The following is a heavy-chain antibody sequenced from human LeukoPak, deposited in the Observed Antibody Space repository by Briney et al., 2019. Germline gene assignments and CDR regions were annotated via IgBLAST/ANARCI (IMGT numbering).Heavy chain of an antibody. J-gene: IGHJ4*02. V-gene: IGHV4-34*01. D-gene: IGHD4-17*01. Sequence: SETLSLTCAVYGASFSGYYWSWIRQPPGKGLEWIGEINHSGSTNYNPSLKSRVTISVDTSKNQFSLKLSSVTAADTAVYYCARGHDYGDYVDYWGQGTLVTVSS. CDR2: INHSGST. CDR1: GASFSGYY. CDR3: ARGHDYGDYVDY.